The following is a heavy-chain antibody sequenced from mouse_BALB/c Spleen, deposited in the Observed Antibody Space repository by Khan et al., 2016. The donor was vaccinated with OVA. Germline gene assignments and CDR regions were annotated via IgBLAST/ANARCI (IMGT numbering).Heavy chain of an antibody. CDR1: GFSLTSYG. CDR2: IWGDGGT. D-gene: IGHD1-1*01. Sequence: QVQLKESGPGLVAPSQSLSITCTVSGFSLTSYGVNWVRQTPGEGLEWLGVIWGDGGTNYHSTLKSRLIISKDSSKSQVFLTLNSLQTDDSATYYCAKFTPDYYSMDYWGQGTSVTVST. V-gene: IGHV2-3*01. CDR3: AKFTPDYYSMDY. J-gene: IGHJ4*01.